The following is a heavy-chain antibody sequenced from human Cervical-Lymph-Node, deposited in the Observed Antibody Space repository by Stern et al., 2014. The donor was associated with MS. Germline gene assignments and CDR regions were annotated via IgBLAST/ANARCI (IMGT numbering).Heavy chain of an antibody. CDR2: IYYSWST. V-gene: IGHV4-59*01. J-gene: IGHJ6*02. CDR3: ARGNYDFWSGYPYYYYGMDV. Sequence: QLQLQESGPGLVKPSETLSLTCTVSGGSISRYYWSWIRQPPGKGLEWIGYIYYSWSTNYNPSLKSRVTISVDTSKNQFSLKLSSVTAADTAVYYCARGNYDFWSGYPYYYYGMDVWGQGTTVTVSS. CDR1: GGSISRYY. D-gene: IGHD3-3*01.